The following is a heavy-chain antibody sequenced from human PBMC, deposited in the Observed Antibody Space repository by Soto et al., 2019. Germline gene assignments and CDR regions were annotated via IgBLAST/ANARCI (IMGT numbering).Heavy chain of an antibody. Sequence: QVQLQESGPGLVKPSETLSLTCTVSGGSINSYYWSWIRQPPGKGLEWIGYIYYSGSTNYNPSLKSRVTISVDTSKNQFSLKLSSVTAADTAVYYCARARYGSGSDYFDYWGQGTLVTVSS. D-gene: IGHD3-10*01. J-gene: IGHJ4*02. CDR3: ARARYGSGSDYFDY. CDR1: GGSINSYY. CDR2: IYYSGST. V-gene: IGHV4-59*01.